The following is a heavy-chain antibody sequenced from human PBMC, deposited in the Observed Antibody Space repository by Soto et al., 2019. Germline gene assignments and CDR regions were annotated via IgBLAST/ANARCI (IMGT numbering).Heavy chain of an antibody. V-gene: IGHV2-70*04. CDR2: IDWDDDK. D-gene: IGHD3-10*01. Sequence: SGPTLVNPTQTLTLTCTFSGFSLSTSGMRVSWIRQPPGKALEWLARIDWDDDKFYSTSLKTRLTISKDTSKNQVVLTTIHMDPVGTATYYCARMASQTRYYYGSGSYYYFDHWGQGTLVTVSS. CDR3: ARMASQTRYYYGSGSYYYFDH. CDR1: GFSLSTSGMR. J-gene: IGHJ4*02.